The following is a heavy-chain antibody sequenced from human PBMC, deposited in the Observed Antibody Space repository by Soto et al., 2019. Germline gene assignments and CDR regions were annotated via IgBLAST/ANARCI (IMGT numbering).Heavy chain of an antibody. CDR1: GYSFTSYW. D-gene: IGHD3-10*01. V-gene: IGHV5-51*01. CDR2: IYPGDSDT. J-gene: IGHJ6*02. Sequence: PGESLKISCKGSGYSFTSYWIGWVRQMPGKGLEWMGIIYPGDSDTRYSPSFQGQVTISADKSISTAYLQWSSLKASDTAMYYCARPGFHYYGSGSYEASPYYYAMDVWGQGTTVTVSS. CDR3: ARPGFHYYGSGSYEASPYYYAMDV.